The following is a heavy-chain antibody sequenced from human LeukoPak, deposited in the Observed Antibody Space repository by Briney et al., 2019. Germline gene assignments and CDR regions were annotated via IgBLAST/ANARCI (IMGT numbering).Heavy chain of an antibody. CDR1: GFTFSNYR. CDR2: ISSSSIYI. Sequence: GGSLRLSCAASGFTFSNYRMNWVRQAPGKGLEWVSSISSSSIYIYYADSLKGRFTISRDNAKNSLYLQMNSLRVEDTAVYYCARALLLPIVTTLNEHAFDLWGQGTMVTVSS. D-gene: IGHD3-16*02. CDR3: ARALLLPIVTTLNEHAFDL. J-gene: IGHJ3*01. V-gene: IGHV3-21*01.